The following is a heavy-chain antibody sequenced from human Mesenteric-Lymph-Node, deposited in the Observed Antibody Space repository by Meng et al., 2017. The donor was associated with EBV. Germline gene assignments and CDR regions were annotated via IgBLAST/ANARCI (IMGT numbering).Heavy chain of an antibody. V-gene: IGHV4-61*01. J-gene: IGHJ4*02. CDR1: GGSGSSGSYY. CDR2: IYYSGST. CDR3: ALIIVGATHFDY. D-gene: IGHD1-26*01. Sequence: VQLQESGPGLVKPSETLSLTCTFSGGSGSSGSYYWSWIRQPPGKGLEWIGYIYYSGSTNYNPSLKSRVTISVDTSKNQFSLKLSSVTAADTAVYYCALIIVGATHFDYWGQGTLVTVSS.